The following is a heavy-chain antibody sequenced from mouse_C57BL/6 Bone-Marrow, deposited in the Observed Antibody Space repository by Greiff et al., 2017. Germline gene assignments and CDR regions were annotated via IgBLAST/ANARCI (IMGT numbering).Heavy chain of an antibody. Sequence: EVKLVESGTVLARPGASVTMSCKTSGYTFTSYWMHWVKQRPGQGLEWIGAIYPGNSDTSYNQKFKGKAKLTAVTSASTAYMELSSLTNEDSAVYYCTTSFDGYNTWFAYWGQGTLVTVSA. CDR1: GYTFTSYW. CDR2: IYPGNSDT. CDR3: TTSFDGYNTWFAY. D-gene: IGHD2-3*01. V-gene: IGHV1-5*01. J-gene: IGHJ3*01.